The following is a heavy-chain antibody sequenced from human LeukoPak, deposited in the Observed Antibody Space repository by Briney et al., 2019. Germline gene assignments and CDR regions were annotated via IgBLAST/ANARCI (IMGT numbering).Heavy chain of an antibody. CDR3: ARVVSAMSDY. CDR1: GFTFDDYG. J-gene: IGHJ4*02. V-gene: IGHV3-7*01. CDR2: IKQDGSEK. D-gene: IGHD2-2*01. Sequence: GGSLRLSCAASGFTFDDYGMSWVRQAPGKGLEWVANIKQDGSEKYYVDSVKGRFTISRDNAKNSLYLQMNSLRAEDTAVYYCARVVSAMSDYWGQGTLVTVSS.